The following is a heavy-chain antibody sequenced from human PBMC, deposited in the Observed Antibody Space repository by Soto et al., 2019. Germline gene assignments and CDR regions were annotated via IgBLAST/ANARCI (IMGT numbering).Heavy chain of an antibody. V-gene: IGHV4-31*03. CDR1: GGSISSGGYY. CDR2: IYYSGST. D-gene: IGHD3-22*01. CDR3: ARGQVGSGYYRTPWFDP. Sequence: QVQLQESGPGLVKPSQTLSLTCTVSGGSISSGGYYWSWIRQHPGKGLEWIGYIYYSGSTYYNPSLKSRVTISVDTSKNQFSLKLSSVTAADTAVYYCARGQVGSGYYRTPWFDPWGQGTLVTVSS. J-gene: IGHJ5*02.